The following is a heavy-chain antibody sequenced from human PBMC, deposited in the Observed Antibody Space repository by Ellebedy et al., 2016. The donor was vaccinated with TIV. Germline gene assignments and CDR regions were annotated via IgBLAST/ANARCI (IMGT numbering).Heavy chain of an antibody. CDR2: ISSTSRTI. J-gene: IGHJ4*02. CDR3: ARDLWELHFEYYFDY. Sequence: PGGSLRLSCAASGFTFSSNSMNWVRQAPGKGLEWVSYISSTSRTIYYADSVKGRFTISRDNSKNTLYLQMDSLRAEDTAVYFCARDLWELHFEYYFDYWGQGTLVTVSS. D-gene: IGHD1-26*01. CDR1: GFTFSSNS. V-gene: IGHV3-48*01.